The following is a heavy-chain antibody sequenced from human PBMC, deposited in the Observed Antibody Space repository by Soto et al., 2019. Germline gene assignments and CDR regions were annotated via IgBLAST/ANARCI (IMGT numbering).Heavy chain of an antibody. CDR2: ISGSGGSK. Sequence: EVQLLESGGGSVQPGGSLRLSCGASGFTFRTYAMNWVRQAPGKGLEWVSGISGSGGSKYYAESVKGRFTISRDNSENTLYLQMSSLRAEDTAVYYCAKEAAPGNKIYFYYYYGMDVWGQGTTVTVSS. D-gene: IGHD6-25*01. V-gene: IGHV3-23*01. CDR3: AKEAAPGNKIYFYYYYGMDV. CDR1: GFTFRTYA. J-gene: IGHJ6*02.